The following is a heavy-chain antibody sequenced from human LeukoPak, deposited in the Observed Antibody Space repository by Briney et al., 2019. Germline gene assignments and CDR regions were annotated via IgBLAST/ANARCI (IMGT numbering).Heavy chain of an antibody. CDR1: GYSFTSYW. CDR3: ARQREGSYASGSYPLKH. V-gene: IGHV5-51*01. D-gene: IGHD3-10*01. CDR2: IYPVDSDT. Sequence: GESLKISCKGSGYSFTSYWIAWVRQKPGKGLEWMGIIYPVDSDTRYSPSFQGQVTISADKYISTAYLQWSSLEASDTAMYYCARQREGSYASGSYPLKHWGQGTLVTVSS. J-gene: IGHJ1*01.